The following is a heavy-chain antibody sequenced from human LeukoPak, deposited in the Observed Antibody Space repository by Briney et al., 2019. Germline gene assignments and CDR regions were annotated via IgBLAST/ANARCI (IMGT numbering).Heavy chain of an antibody. V-gene: IGHV4-61*02. CDR3: AREVGWNYLKGMDV. CDR1: GGSISSGSYY. D-gene: IGHD1-7*01. CDR2: IYTSGST. J-gene: IGHJ6*02. Sequence: SETLSLTCTVSGGSISSGSYYWRWIRQPAGKGLEWIGRIYTSGSTNYNPSLKSRVTISVDTSKNQFSLKLSSVTAADTAVYYCAREVGWNYLKGMDVWGQGTTVTVSS.